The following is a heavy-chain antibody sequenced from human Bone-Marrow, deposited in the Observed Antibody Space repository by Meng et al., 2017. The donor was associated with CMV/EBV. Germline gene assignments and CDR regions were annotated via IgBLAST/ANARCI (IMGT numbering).Heavy chain of an antibody. CDR1: GFTFSSYI. J-gene: IGHJ4*02. D-gene: IGHD3-10*01. CDR2: ISYDGSDK. Sequence: GESLKISCAASGFTFSSYIIHWVRQAPGKGLEWVAVISYDGSDKHYADSVKGRFTISRDNSKNTLYLQMNSLRAEDTAVYYCARDRSNCFEYWGQGTLVTVSS. CDR3: ARDRSNCFEY. V-gene: IGHV3-30*03.